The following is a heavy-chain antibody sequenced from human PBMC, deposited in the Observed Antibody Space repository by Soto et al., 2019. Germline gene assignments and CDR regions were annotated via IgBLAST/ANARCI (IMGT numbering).Heavy chain of an antibody. CDR2: ISGSGGGT. V-gene: IGHV3-23*01. Sequence: PGGTMRLSCAASGITFSNYAMRWVRQAPGKGLEWVSSISGSGGGTFYADSVKGRFTISRDNSKNTRYLRMNSLRAEDTAVYHCAKEGILWFGRAPREFGPWGQGTLVTVAS. J-gene: IGHJ5*02. CDR3: AKEGILWFGRAPREFGP. CDR1: GITFSNYA. D-gene: IGHD3-10*01.